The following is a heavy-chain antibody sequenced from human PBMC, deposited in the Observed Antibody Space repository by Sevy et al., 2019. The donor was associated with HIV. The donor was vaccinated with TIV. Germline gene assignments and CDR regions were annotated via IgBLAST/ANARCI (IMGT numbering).Heavy chain of an antibody. CDR3: AKGGIVVVVAACDY. Sequence: GGSLRLSCAASGFTFSSYGMHWVRQAPGKGLEWVAVISYDGSNKYYADSVKGRFTISRDNSENTLYLQMNSLRAEDTAVYYCAKGGIVVVVAACDYWGQGTLVTVSS. CDR1: GFTFSSYG. J-gene: IGHJ4*02. D-gene: IGHD2-15*01. CDR2: ISYDGSNK. V-gene: IGHV3-30*18.